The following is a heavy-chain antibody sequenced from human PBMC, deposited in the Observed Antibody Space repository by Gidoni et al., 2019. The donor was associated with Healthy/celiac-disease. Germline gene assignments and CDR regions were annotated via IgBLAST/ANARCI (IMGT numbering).Heavy chain of an antibody. J-gene: IGHJ5*02. D-gene: IGHD3-3*01. CDR3: ARVQDYDFWSGYNRISWFDP. Sequence: QVQLQESGPGLVKPSGTLSLTCAVSGGSISSSNWWSWVRQPPGKGLEWIGEIYHSGSTNYNSSLKSRVTISVDKSKNQFSLKLSSVTAADTAVYYCARVQDYDFWSGYNRISWFDPWGQGTLVTVSS. V-gene: IGHV4-4*02. CDR1: GGSISSSNW. CDR2: IYHSGST.